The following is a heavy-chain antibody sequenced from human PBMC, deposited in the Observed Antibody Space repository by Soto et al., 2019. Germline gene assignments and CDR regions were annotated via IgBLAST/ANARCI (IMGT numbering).Heavy chain of an antibody. Sequence: QVQLVESGGGVVQPGRSLRLSCAPSGFTFSNYAMHWVRQAPGKGLEWVAVISYDGSNKYYADSVKGRFTISRDNSKNTLYLQLNSLRAEDTAVYYCARDKSDLRFLEWSYYFDYWGQGTLVTVSS. J-gene: IGHJ4*02. D-gene: IGHD3-3*01. CDR2: ISYDGSNK. V-gene: IGHV3-30-3*01. CDR3: ARDKSDLRFLEWSYYFDY. CDR1: GFTFSNYA.